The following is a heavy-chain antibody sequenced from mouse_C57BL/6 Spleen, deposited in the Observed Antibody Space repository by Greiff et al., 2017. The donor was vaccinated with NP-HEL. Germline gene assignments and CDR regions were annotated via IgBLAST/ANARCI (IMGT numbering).Heavy chain of an antibody. V-gene: IGHV5-4*01. CDR2: ISDGGSYT. D-gene: IGHD1-1*01. CDR3: ASHYYGSSDNFDY. J-gene: IGHJ2*01. Sequence: EVQVVESGGGLVKPGGSLKLSCAASGFTFSSYAMSWVRQTPEKRLEWVATISDGGSYTYYPDNVKGRFTISRDNAKNNLYLQMSHLKSEDTAMYYCASHYYGSSDNFDYWGQGTTLTVAS. CDR1: GFTFSSYA.